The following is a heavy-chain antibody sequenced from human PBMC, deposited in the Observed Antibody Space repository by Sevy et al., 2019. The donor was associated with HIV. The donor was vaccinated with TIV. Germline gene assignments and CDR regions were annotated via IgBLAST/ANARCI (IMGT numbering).Heavy chain of an antibody. CDR1: GFSVNSNY. CDR2: ISYDGGNK. V-gene: IGHV3-30*18. J-gene: IGHJ6*02. CDR3: AKDDYLDSSGWLGGYYYYGIDV. Sequence: GGSLRISCAASGFSVNSNYMTWVRQAPGRGLEWVAVISYDGGNKYYADSVKGRFTISRDNSKNTLYLQMNSLRAEDTAVYYCAKDDYLDSSGWLGGYYYYGIDVRGQGTTVIVSS. D-gene: IGHD6-19*01.